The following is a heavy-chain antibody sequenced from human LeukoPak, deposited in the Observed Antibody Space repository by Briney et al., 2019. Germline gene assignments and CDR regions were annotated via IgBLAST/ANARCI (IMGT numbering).Heavy chain of an antibody. J-gene: IGHJ4*02. CDR2: IKQDGSEK. D-gene: IGHD1-26*01. Sequence: GGSLRLSCAASGFTFSNYWMSWVRQAPGKGLEWVANIKQDGSEKCYVDSVKGRLTISRDNAKNSLYLQMNSLRAEDTAVYYCARDKVVGATYFDYWGQGTLVTVSS. V-gene: IGHV3-7*01. CDR3: ARDKVVGATYFDY. CDR1: GFTFSNYW.